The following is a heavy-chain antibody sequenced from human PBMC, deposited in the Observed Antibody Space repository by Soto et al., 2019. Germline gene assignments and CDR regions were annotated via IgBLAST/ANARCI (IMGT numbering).Heavy chain of an antibody. J-gene: IGHJ6*02. D-gene: IGHD3-22*01. CDR3: ASTYYYDSSGHHYYYYGMDV. Sequence: GASVKVSCKASGGTLSSYAISWVRQAPGQGLELMGGIIPIFGTANYAQKFQGRVTITADKSTSTAYMELSSLRSEDTAVYYCASTYYYDSSGHHYYYYGMDVWGQGTTVTVSS. CDR2: IIPIFGTA. V-gene: IGHV1-69*06. CDR1: GGTLSSYA.